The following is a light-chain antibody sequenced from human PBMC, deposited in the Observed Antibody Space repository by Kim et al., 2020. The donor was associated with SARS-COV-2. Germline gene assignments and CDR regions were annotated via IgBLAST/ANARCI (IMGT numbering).Light chain of an antibody. J-gene: IGKJ4*01. CDR1: QSVSSN. CDR2: GAS. Sequence: EIVMTQFPATLSVSPGERATLSCRASQSVSSNLAWYQQKPGQAPRLLIYGASTRATGIPGRFSGSGSGTEFTLTISSLQSEDFAVYYCQQYSHWPLTFGGGTKVDIK. V-gene: IGKV3-15*01. CDR3: QQYSHWPLT.